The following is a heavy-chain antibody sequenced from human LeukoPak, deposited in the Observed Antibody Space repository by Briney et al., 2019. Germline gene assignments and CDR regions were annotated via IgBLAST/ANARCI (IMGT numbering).Heavy chain of an antibody. CDR3: ATHPCPRGSCYGYFDY. CDR1: GYTLTELS. V-gene: IGHV1-24*01. D-gene: IGHD2-15*01. CDR2: FDPEDGET. Sequence: KVSCXVSGYTLTELSMHWVRQAPGKGLEWMGGFDPEDGETIYAQKFQGRVTMTEDTSTDTAYMELSSLRSEDTAVYYCATHPCPRGSCYGYFDYWGQGTLVTVSS. J-gene: IGHJ4*02.